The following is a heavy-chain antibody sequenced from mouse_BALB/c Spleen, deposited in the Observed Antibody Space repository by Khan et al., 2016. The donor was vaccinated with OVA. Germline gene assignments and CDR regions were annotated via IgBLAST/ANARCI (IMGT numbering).Heavy chain of an antibody. CDR1: GYSITSNYA. D-gene: IGHD1-1*01. CDR3: ARGNYYGYYFDY. Sequence: VQLKQSGPGLVKPSQSLSLTCTVTGYSITSNYAWNWIRQFPGNKLEWMGYISYSGSTTYNPSLKSRISITRDTSKNQFFLQLKSVTTEDTATYYCARGNYYGYYFDYWGQGTSLTVSS. CDR2: ISYSGST. V-gene: IGHV3-2*02. J-gene: IGHJ2*02.